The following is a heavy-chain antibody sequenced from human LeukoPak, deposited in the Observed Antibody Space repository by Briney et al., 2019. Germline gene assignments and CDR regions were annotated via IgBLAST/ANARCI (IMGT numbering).Heavy chain of an antibody. J-gene: IGHJ4*02. Sequence: SETLSLTCTVSGGSISSSSYYWGWIRQPPGKGLEWIGNIYYSGSTYYNPSLKSRVTISVDTSKNQFSLKLSSVTAADTAVYYCARREGYYDLDYWGQGTLVTVSS. V-gene: IGHV4-39*01. CDR2: IYYSGST. D-gene: IGHD3-22*01. CDR3: ARREGYYDLDY. CDR1: GGSISSSSYY.